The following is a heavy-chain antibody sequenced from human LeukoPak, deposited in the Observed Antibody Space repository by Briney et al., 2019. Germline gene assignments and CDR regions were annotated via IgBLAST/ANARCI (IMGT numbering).Heavy chain of an antibody. D-gene: IGHD1-14*01. J-gene: IGHJ6*03. Sequence: SETLSLTCTVSGYSITSGYYWGWTRQPPGKGLEWIGSIYHSGSTHYNPSLNSRVTMSVDTSKNQVSLKLSSVTAADTAVYYCARDRKYYYHMDVWGKGTTVTVSS. CDR3: ARDRKYYYHMDV. V-gene: IGHV4-38-2*02. CDR2: IYHSGST. CDR1: GYSITSGYY.